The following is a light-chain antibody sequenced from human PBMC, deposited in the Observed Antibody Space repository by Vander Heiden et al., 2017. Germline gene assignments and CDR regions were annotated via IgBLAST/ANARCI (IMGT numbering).Light chain of an antibody. Sequence: DIQMTQSPSSLSASVGDRVTITCQASQDISNYLNWYQQKPGKAPKLLIYDASNLETRVPSRFSGSRSPTAFTFTIISLQPADIATNYCQQYYNLPRTFGQGTKVEIK. J-gene: IGKJ1*01. V-gene: IGKV1-33*01. CDR1: QDISNY. CDR2: DAS. CDR3: QQYYNLPRT.